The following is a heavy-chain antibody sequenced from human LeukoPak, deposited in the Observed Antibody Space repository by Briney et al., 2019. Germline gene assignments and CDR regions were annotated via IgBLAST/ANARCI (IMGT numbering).Heavy chain of an antibody. V-gene: IGHV1-46*01. CDR3: ARGGVAKLGPLDL. Sequence: ASVKVSCKASGYSFTSYYMHWVRQAPGQGLEWMGIINPSDSSTSYAQKFQGRVTMTRDTSTSTVYMELSSLRSGDTAVYYCARGGVAKLGPLDLWGQGTLVTVSS. CDR1: GYSFTSYY. CDR2: INPSDSST. J-gene: IGHJ5*02. D-gene: IGHD7-27*01.